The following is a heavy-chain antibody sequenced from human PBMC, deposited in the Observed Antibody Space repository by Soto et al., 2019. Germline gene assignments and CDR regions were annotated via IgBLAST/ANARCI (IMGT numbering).Heavy chain of an antibody. Sequence: SVKVSCKASGGTFSSYAISWVRQAPGQGLEWMGGIIPIFGTANYAQKFQGRVTITADESTSTAYMGLSSLRSEDTAVYYCARAKWEPGYCGMDVWGQGTTVTVSS. CDR3: ARAKWEPGYCGMDV. V-gene: IGHV1-69*13. J-gene: IGHJ6*02. D-gene: IGHD1-26*01. CDR2: IIPIFGTA. CDR1: GGTFSSYA.